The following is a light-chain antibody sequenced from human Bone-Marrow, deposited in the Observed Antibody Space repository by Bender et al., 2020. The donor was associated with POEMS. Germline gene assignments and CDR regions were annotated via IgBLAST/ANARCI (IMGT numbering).Light chain of an antibody. V-gene: IGLV2-14*02. Sequence: QSALTQPASVSGSPGQSITISCTGTSSDVGSYNLVSWYQQHPGKAPKLMIYEVRDRPSGVPDRFSGSRSGNTASLTISGLQAEDEADYYCSSYTTTSALFGGGTKLTVL. CDR3: SSYTTTSAL. CDR2: EVR. J-gene: IGLJ2*01. CDR1: SSDVGSYNL.